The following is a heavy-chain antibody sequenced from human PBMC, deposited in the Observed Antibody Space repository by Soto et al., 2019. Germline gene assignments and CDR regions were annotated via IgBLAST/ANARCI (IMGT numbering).Heavy chain of an antibody. D-gene: IGHD3-22*01. V-gene: IGHV5-51*01. CDR1: GYKVSTWHNFTSYW. J-gene: IGHJ6*02. Sequence: PGESLKISCMGSGYKVSTWHNFTSYWISLVRQMPGEGLEWMGIIYPGDSDTRYSPSFQGQVTISADKSINSVYLQWSSLKASDTATYYCARLVIVDYGMDVWGQGTTVTVSS. CDR3: ARLVIVDYGMDV. CDR2: IYPGDSDT.